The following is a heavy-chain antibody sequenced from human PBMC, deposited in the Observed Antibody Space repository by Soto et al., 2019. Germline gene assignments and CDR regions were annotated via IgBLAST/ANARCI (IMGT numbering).Heavy chain of an antibody. V-gene: IGHV1-18*01. CDR2: IRAYNGNT. J-gene: IGHJ6*01. Sequence: QVQLVQSGAEVKKPGASVKVSCKASGYTFASYGISWVRQAPGQGIDWMGWIRAYNGNTNYAQTLQGRVTMTPDTFMSAAYKEVGSLGSDDTAVYYCAREWTCSSTSCPYYFSFGMYVWGQGATVTVSS. D-gene: IGHD2-2*01. CDR1: GYTFASYG. CDR3: AREWTCSSTSCPYYFSFGMYV.